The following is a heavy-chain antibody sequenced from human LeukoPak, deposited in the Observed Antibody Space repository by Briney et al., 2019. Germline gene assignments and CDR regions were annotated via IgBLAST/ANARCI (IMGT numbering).Heavy chain of an antibody. CDR2: IYTSGST. Sequence: SETLSLTCTVSGGSISSYYWSWIRQPAGKGLEWIGRIYTSGSTNYNPSLKSRVTMSVDTSKNQFPLKLSSVTAADTAVYYCASETYYYDSSGSSPFDYWGQGTLVTVSS. J-gene: IGHJ4*02. D-gene: IGHD3-22*01. CDR3: ASETYYYDSSGSSPFDY. V-gene: IGHV4-4*07. CDR1: GGSISSYY.